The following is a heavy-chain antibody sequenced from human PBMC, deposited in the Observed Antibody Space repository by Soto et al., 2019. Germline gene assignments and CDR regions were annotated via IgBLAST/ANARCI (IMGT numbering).Heavy chain of an antibody. Sequence: QVQLVQSGAEVKKPGSSVKVSCKASGGTFSSYAISWVRQAPGQGLEWMGGIIPIFGTANYAQKFPGRVTITADESTSTAYMELSSLRSEDTAVYYCARHSCCSTPNYYYGMDVWGQGTTVTVSS. V-gene: IGHV1-69*12. CDR1: GGTFSSYA. CDR3: ARHSCCSTPNYYYGMDV. D-gene: IGHD2-15*01. CDR2: IIPIFGTA. J-gene: IGHJ6*02.